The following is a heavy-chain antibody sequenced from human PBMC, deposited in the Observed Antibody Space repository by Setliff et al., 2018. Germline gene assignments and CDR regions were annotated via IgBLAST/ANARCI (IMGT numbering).Heavy chain of an antibody. CDR3: TRAYSGSHDY. J-gene: IGHJ4*02. CDR2: INHSGTT. Sequence: NPSETLSLTCAAYGGTFSDYYWTWIRQPPGKGLEWIGEINHSGTTNYHPSLRSRVTMSVDKSRNQFSLRLTSVTAADTAIYYCTRAYSGSHDYWGQGALVTVSS. CDR1: GGTFSDYY. D-gene: IGHD1-26*01. V-gene: IGHV4-34*01.